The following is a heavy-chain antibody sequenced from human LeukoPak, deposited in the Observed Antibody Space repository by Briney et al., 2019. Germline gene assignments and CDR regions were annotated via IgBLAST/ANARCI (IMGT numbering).Heavy chain of an antibody. Sequence: SETLSLTCTVSGGSISSSTYYWGWIRQPPGKGLEWIGSIYYSVNTYYNPSLKSRVTISVDTSKNQFSLKLSSVTAADTAVYYCAKAADDIVVVPAALFDYWGQGTLVTVSS. V-gene: IGHV4-39*07. CDR2: IYYSVNT. D-gene: IGHD2-2*01. CDR1: GGSISSSTYY. J-gene: IGHJ4*02. CDR3: AKAADDIVVVPAALFDY.